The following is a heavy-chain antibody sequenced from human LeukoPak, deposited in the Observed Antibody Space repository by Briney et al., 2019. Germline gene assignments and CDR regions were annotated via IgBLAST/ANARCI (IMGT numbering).Heavy chain of an antibody. CDR3: ARALYCSSTSCYTEHNWFDL. CDR1: GGSISSYY. D-gene: IGHD2-2*02. V-gene: IGHV4-59*01. J-gene: IGHJ5*02. Sequence: SETLSLTCTVSGGSISSYYWSWIRQPPGKGLEWIGYIYYSGSTNYNPSLKSRVTISVDTSKNQFSLKLSSVTAADTAVYYCARALYCSSTSCYTEHNWFDLWGQGTLVTVSS. CDR2: IYYSGST.